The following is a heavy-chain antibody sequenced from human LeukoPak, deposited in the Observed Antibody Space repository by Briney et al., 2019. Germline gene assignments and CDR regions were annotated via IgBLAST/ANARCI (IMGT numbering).Heavy chain of an antibody. J-gene: IGHJ3*02. V-gene: IGHV3-23*01. Sequence: PGGSLRLSCAASGFTFSSYWMSWVRQAPGKGLEWVSAISGSGGSTYYADSVKGRFTISRDNSKNTLYLQMNSLRAEDTAVYYCAKDRDVLLWFGELGAFDIWGQGTMVTVSS. D-gene: IGHD3-10*01. CDR3: AKDRDVLLWFGELGAFDI. CDR2: ISGSGGST. CDR1: GFTFSSYW.